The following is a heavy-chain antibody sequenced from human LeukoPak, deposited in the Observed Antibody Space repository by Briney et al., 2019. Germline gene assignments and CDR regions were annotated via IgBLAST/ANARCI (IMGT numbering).Heavy chain of an antibody. J-gene: IGHJ4*02. V-gene: IGHV1-18*01. D-gene: IGHD3-10*01. Sequence: ASVKVSCKASGYTFTSYGISWVRQAPGQGLEWMGWISAYNGNTNYAQKLQGRVTMTTDTSTSTAYMELRSLRSDDTAVYYCARVPHYYGSGKAFDYWGQGTLVTVSS. CDR1: GYTFTSYG. CDR3: ARVPHYYGSGKAFDY. CDR2: ISAYNGNT.